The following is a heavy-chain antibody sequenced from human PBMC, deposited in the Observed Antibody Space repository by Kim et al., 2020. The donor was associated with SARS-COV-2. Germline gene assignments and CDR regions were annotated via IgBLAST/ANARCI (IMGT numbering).Heavy chain of an antibody. Sequence: GGSLRLSCAASGFTFSSQAMSWVRQAPGKGLEWVSSISGSGGTTYYADSVKGRFTISRDNSKNTLYLQMNSLRVEDTAVYYCASRLNIAAAVAAGASNFDYWGQGTLVTVSS. D-gene: IGHD6-13*01. CDR3: ASRLNIAAAVAAGASNFDY. J-gene: IGHJ4*02. CDR1: GFTFSSQA. V-gene: IGHV3-23*01. CDR2: ISGSGGTT.